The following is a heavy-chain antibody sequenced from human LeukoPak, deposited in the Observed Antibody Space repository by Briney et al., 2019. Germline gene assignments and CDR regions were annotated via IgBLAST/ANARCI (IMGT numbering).Heavy chain of an antibody. CDR2: INQGGSEK. V-gene: IGHV3-7*01. CDR1: GFTFIDYW. CDR3: ARGSIATAGKAFDY. Sequence: SGGSLRLSCAVSGFTFIDYWMTWVRQAPGKGLEWVANINQGGSEKYYVDSVKGRFTISRDNSKNSLYLQMSSLRVEDTAVFYCARGSIATAGKAFDYWGQGTLVTVSS. D-gene: IGHD6-13*01. J-gene: IGHJ4*02.